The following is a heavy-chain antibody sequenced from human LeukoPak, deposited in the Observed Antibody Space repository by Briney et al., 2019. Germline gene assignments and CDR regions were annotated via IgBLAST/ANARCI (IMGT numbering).Heavy chain of an antibody. V-gene: IGHV4-34*01. CDR2: INHSGST. J-gene: IGHJ4*02. CDR1: GVSFSGYY. Sequence: PSETLSLTCAVYGVSFSGYYWSWIRQPPGKGLEWIGEINHSGSTNYNPSLKSRVTISVDTSKNQFSLKLSSVTAADTVVYYWARRNRKIFGVVISYYFYYWGQGTLVTVSS. CDR3: ARRNRKIFGVVISYYFYY. D-gene: IGHD3-3*01.